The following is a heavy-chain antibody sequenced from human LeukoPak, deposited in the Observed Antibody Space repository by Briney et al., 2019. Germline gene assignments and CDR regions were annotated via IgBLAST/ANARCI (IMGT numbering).Heavy chain of an antibody. CDR1: GGSISSGGYS. J-gene: IGHJ4*02. D-gene: IGHD4-17*01. Sequence: SETLSLTCAVSGGSISSGGYSWSWIRQPPGKGLEWIGYIYHSGSTYYNPSLKSRVTIPVDRSKNQFSLKLSSVTAADAAVYYCARSRSDYGYFDYWGQGTLVTVSS. V-gene: IGHV4-30-2*01. CDR3: ARSRSDYGYFDY. CDR2: IYHSGST.